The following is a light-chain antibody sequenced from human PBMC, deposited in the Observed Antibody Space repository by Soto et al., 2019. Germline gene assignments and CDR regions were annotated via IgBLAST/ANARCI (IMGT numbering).Light chain of an antibody. CDR3: SSFAGSRIPYV. V-gene: IGLV2-8*01. CDR1: SSDFGAYNY. Sequence: QSALTQPPSASGSPGQSFTISCSVTSSDFGAYNYVSWYQQHPGKAPKLMISEVTKRPSGVPDRFSGSKSGNTASLTVSGLQAEDEADYYCSSFAGSRIPYVFGTGTKVTVL. CDR2: EVT. J-gene: IGLJ1*01.